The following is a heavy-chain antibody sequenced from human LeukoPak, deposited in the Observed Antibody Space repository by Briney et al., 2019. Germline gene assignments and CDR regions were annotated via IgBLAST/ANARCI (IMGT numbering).Heavy chain of an antibody. CDR3: AKSGVGTYYDSSGYYYNPKGDYFDY. CDR2: ISYDGANK. J-gene: IGHJ4*02. D-gene: IGHD3-22*01. V-gene: IGHV3-30-3*02. Sequence: GGSLRLSCAASGFTFSNFAIHWVRQPPGKGLEWVAAISYDGANKYYADSVKGRFTISRDNSKDTLYLQMNSLRADDTAVYYCAKSGVGTYYDSSGYYYNPKGDYFDYWGQGTLVTVSS. CDR1: GFTFSNFA.